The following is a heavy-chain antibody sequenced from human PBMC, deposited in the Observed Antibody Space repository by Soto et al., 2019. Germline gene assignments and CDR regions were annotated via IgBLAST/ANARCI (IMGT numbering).Heavy chain of an antibody. CDR3: ARGTVVVVAATYYYYGMDV. Sequence: ASVKVSCKASGYTFTSYGISWVRQAPGQGLEWMEWISAYNGNTNYAQKLQGRVTMTTDTSTSTAYMELRSLRSDDTAVYYCARGTVVVVAATYYYYGMDVWGQGTTVTVSS. CDR2: ISAYNGNT. J-gene: IGHJ6*02. V-gene: IGHV1-18*04. CDR1: GYTFTSYG. D-gene: IGHD2-15*01.